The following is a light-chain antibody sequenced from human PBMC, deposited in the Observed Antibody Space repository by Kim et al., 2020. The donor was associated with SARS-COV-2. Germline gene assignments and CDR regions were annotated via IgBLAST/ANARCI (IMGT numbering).Light chain of an antibody. Sequence: ESVGDRVTITCRASQTISDFLNWFQQKPGKAPKLLIYAASSLQSGVPSRFSGRGSGTEFTLTINSLQPDDFATYYCQQSYSNPRTFGQGTKVDIK. CDR3: QQSYSNPRT. CDR1: QTISDF. J-gene: IGKJ1*01. CDR2: AAS. V-gene: IGKV1-39*01.